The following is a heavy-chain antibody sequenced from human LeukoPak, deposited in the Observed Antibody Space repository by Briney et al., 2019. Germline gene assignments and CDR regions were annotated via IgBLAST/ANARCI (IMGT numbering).Heavy chain of an antibody. CDR3: ARGSTDYDFWSGPHDAFDI. D-gene: IGHD3-3*01. J-gene: IGHJ3*02. Sequence: PGGSLRLSCAASGFTISSYWMSWVRQAPGKGLEWVANIKQDGSEKYYVDSVKGRFTISRDNAKNSLYLQMNSLRAEDTAVYYCARGSTDYDFWSGPHDAFDIWGQGTMVTVSS. CDR1: GFTISSYW. V-gene: IGHV3-7*01. CDR2: IKQDGSEK.